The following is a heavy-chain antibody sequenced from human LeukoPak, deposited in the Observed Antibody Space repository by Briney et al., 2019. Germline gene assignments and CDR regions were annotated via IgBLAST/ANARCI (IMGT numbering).Heavy chain of an antibody. Sequence: GGSLRLSCAASGFTFNNYNMNWVRQAPGKGLVWVAFIRYDGRNRYYADSVKGRFTVYRDNSKNTVHLQMDSLRTEDTGVYYCAKLRESGYSYGSFDYWGQGTLVTVFS. V-gene: IGHV3-30*02. D-gene: IGHD5-18*01. CDR1: GFTFNNYN. CDR3: AKLRESGYSYGSFDY. CDR2: IRYDGRNR. J-gene: IGHJ4*02.